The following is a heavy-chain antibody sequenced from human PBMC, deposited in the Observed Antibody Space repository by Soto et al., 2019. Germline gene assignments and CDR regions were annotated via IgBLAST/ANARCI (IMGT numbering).Heavy chain of an antibody. CDR3: ARSGSSSWYFEY. Sequence: ASVQVSCQASGSTFPSYAMHWVRQAPGQRLEWMGWINTGNGNTKYSQKFQGRVSITRDTSATTAYMELSGLRGEDTAVYYCARSGSSSWYFEYWGQGTLVTVSS. J-gene: IGHJ4*02. D-gene: IGHD6-13*01. CDR2: INTGNGNT. V-gene: IGHV1-3*04. CDR1: GSTFPSYA.